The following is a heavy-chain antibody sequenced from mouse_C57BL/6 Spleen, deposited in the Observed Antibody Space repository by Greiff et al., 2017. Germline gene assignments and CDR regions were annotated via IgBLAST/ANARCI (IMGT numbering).Heavy chain of an antibody. Sequence: QVQLQQPGAELVMPGASVKLSCKASGYTFTSYWMHWVKQRPGQGLEWIGEIDPSDSYTNYNQKFKGKSTLTVDKSSSTAYMQLSSLTSEDSAVYYCARPYGSSPGWFAYWGQGTLVTVSA. V-gene: IGHV1-69*01. J-gene: IGHJ3*01. CDR2: IDPSDSYT. CDR1: GYTFTSYW. CDR3: ARPYGSSPGWFAY. D-gene: IGHD1-1*01.